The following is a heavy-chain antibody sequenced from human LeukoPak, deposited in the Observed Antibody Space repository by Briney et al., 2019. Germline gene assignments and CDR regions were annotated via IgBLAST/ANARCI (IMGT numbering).Heavy chain of an antibody. Sequence: GASVKVSFKASGYTFTSYGISWVRQAPGQGLEWMGWISAYNGNTNYAQKLQGRVTMTTDTSTSTAYMELRSLRSDDTAVYYCARDCPCSSSGLTSDYWGQGTLVTVSS. V-gene: IGHV1-18*01. CDR1: GYTFTSYG. D-gene: IGHD6-6*01. J-gene: IGHJ4*02. CDR3: ARDCPCSSSGLTSDY. CDR2: ISAYNGNT.